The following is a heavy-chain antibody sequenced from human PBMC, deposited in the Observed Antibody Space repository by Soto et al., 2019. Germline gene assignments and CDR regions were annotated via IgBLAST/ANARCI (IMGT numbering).Heavy chain of an antibody. Sequence: QVTLKESGPVLVKPTETLTLTCTISGFSLSNGRMGVSWIRQPPGRALEWLAHFFSDAERSYSTSMQSRLTMSQDTSGPQVVLTMTNMDPQDTGTYFCARMNADSGSHYSARDVWGPGTPVTVSS. CDR3: ARMNADSGSHYSARDV. CDR1: GFSLSNGRMG. J-gene: IGHJ6*02. D-gene: IGHD4-17*01. CDR2: FFSDAER. V-gene: IGHV2-26*03.